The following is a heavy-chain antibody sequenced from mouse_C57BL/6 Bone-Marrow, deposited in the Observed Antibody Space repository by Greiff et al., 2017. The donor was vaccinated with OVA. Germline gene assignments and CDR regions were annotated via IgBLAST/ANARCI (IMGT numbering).Heavy chain of an antibody. Sequence: QVQLQQSGAELARPGASVKLSCKASGYTFTSYGISWVKQRTGQGLEWIGEIYPRSGNTSYNEKFKGKATLTADKSSSTAYMELRSLTSEDSAVYVCATGYYGPWYFDVWGTGTTVTVSS. D-gene: IGHD1-1*01. CDR1: GYTFTSYG. J-gene: IGHJ1*03. V-gene: IGHV1-81*01. CDR3: ATGYYGPWYFDV. CDR2: IYPRSGNT.